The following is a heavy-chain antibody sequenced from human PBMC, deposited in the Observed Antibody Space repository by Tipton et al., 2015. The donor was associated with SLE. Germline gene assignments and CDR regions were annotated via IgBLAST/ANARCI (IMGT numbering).Heavy chain of an antibody. CDR2: IYHSGSI. CDR1: GGSISSGGYS. V-gene: IGHV4-30-2*01. CDR3: AREWGDAFDI. D-gene: IGHD3-16*01. Sequence: TLSLTCAVSGGSISSGGYSWSWIRQPPGKGLEWIGYIYHSGSISYNPSLKSRVTISVDTSKNQFSLKLSSVTAADTAVYYCAREWGDAFDIWGQGTMVTVSS. J-gene: IGHJ3*02.